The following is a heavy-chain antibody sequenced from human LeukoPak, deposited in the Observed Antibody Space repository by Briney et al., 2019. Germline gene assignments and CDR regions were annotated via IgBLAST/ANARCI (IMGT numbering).Heavy chain of an antibody. D-gene: IGHD3-16*01. CDR3: AKDGGAARYYFDC. Sequence: GRSLRLSCAASGFTFSSYGMHWVRQAPGKGLEWVAVISYDGSNKYYADSVKGRFTISRDNSKNTLYLQMNSLRAEDTAVYYCAKDGGAARYYFDCWGQGTLVTVSS. J-gene: IGHJ4*02. CDR1: GFTFSSYG. V-gene: IGHV3-30*18. CDR2: ISYDGSNK.